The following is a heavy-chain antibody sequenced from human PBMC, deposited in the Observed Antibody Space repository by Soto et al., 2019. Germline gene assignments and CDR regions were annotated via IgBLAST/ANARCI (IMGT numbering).Heavy chain of an antibody. J-gene: IGHJ3*01. CDR2: ISAFNGYT. D-gene: IGHD6-13*01. V-gene: IGHV1-18*01. CDR1: GYIFNKYG. Sequence: GASVKVSCKASGYIFNKYGFNWVRQAPGQGLEWMGRISAFNGYTNLAQKFQGRLTLTTDASTNTAYMELSSLRSGDTATYFCARGRAVLVPVGTPDAFDVWGEGTMVTVS. CDR3: ARGRAVLVPVGTPDAFDV.